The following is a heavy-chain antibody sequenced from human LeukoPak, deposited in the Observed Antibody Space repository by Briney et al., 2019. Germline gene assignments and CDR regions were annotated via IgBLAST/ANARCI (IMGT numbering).Heavy chain of an antibody. J-gene: IGHJ6*04. V-gene: IGHV3-7*03. CDR3: ARKAYGLDV. CDR1: GFTFSSYW. Sequence: GGSLRLSCAPSGFTFSSYWMSWVRQAPGKGLEWVANIKQDGSEKYYVDSVKGRFTISRDNGKNSLYLQMNSLRVEDTAVYYCARKAYGLDVWGKGTTVTVSS. CDR2: IKQDGSEK.